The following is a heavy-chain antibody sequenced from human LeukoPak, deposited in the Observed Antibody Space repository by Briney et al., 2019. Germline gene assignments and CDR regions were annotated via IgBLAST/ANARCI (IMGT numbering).Heavy chain of an antibody. CDR3: ARVAPGRRRNYYYYYMDV. CDR1: GYSISSGYY. J-gene: IGHJ6*03. Sequence: PSETLSLTCAVSGYSISSGYYWSWIRQPAGKGLEWIGRIYTSGSTNYNPSLKSRVTMSVDTSKNQFSLKLSSVTAADTAVYYCARVAPGRRRNYYYYYMDVWGKGTTVTVSS. CDR2: IYTSGST. V-gene: IGHV4-4*07.